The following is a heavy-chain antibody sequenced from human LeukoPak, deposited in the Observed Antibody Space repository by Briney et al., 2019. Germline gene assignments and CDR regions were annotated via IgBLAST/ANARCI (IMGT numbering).Heavy chain of an antibody. CDR1: GFTFSTYW. CDR2: IKQDGSEK. D-gene: IGHD6-13*01. J-gene: IGHJ4*02. V-gene: IGHV3-7*01. CDR3: ARDQAAAGLDY. Sequence: GGSLRLSCAASGFTFSTYWMNWVRQAPGKGLEWVANIKQDGSEKYYVDSVKGRFTISRDNAKNSLYLQMNSMRAEDTAVYYCARDQAAAGLDYWGQGTLVTVSS.